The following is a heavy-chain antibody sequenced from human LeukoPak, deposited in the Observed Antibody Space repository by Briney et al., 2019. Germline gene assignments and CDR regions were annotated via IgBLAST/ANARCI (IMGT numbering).Heavy chain of an antibody. D-gene: IGHD5-12*01. CDR1: GFTFSSYG. Sequence: GGSLRLSCAASGFTFSSYGMSWVRQAPGKGLEWVSAISGSGGSTYYADSVKGRFTISRDNSKNTLDLQMNSLRAEDTAVYYCAKDDAWVRYQDWGQGTLVTVSS. CDR2: ISGSGGST. CDR3: AKDDAWVRYQD. V-gene: IGHV3-23*01. J-gene: IGHJ4*02.